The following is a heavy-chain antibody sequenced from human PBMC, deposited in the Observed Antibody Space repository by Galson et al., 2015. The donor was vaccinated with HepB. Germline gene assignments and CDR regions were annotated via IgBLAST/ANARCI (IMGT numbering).Heavy chain of an antibody. CDR2: IRSDGSNK. D-gene: IGHD2-2*02. CDR1: GFTFSSYA. CDR3: ARGGVEYGALGNCYMDL. V-gene: IGHV3-30*04. J-gene: IGHJ2*01. Sequence: SLRLSCAASGFTFSSYAMHWVRQAPGKGLEWVSDIRSDGSNKYYADSVKGRFTISRDNSKNTLYLQMNSLRAEDTAVYYCARGGVEYGALGNCYMDLWGRGTLVTVSS.